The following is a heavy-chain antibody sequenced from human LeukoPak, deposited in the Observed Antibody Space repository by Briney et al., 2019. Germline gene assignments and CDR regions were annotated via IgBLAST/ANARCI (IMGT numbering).Heavy chain of an antibody. J-gene: IGHJ4*02. V-gene: IGHV3-23*01. Sequence: GRSLRLSCAASGFTFSSYAMSWVRQAPGKGLEWVSAISGSGGSTYYADSVKGRFTISRDNSKNTLYLQMNSLRAEDTAVYYCAKVRFYYYDSSGYSDYWGQGTLVTVSS. CDR1: GFTFSSYA. CDR3: AKVRFYYYDSSGYSDY. CDR2: ISGSGGST. D-gene: IGHD3-22*01.